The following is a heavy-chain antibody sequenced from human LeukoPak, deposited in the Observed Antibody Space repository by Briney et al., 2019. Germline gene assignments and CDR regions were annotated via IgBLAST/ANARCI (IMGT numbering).Heavy chain of an antibody. J-gene: IGHJ4*02. V-gene: IGHV4-39*01. CDR3: ARFYSNYFDY. Sequence: SETLSLTCTVSGGSISSSSYYWGWIRQPPGTGLEWIGSIYYSGSTYYNPSLKSRVTISVDTSKNQFSLKLSSVTAADTAVYYCARFYSNYFDYWGQGTLVTVSS. D-gene: IGHD4-11*01. CDR2: IYYSGST. CDR1: GGSISSSSYY.